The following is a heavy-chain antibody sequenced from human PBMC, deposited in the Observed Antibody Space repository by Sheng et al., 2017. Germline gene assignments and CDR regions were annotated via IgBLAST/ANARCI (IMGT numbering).Heavy chain of an antibody. V-gene: IGHV1-2*02. CDR1: GYTFTGYY. Sequence: QVQLVQSGAEVKKPGASVKVSCKASGYTFTGYYMHWVRQAPGQGLEWMGWINPNSGGTNYAQKFQGRVTMTRDTSISTAYMELSRLRSDDTAVYYCASSVDGDYVSYYYGMDVWGQGTTVTVSS. CDR3: ASSVDGDYVSYYYGMDV. CDR2: INPNSGGT. J-gene: IGHJ6*02. D-gene: IGHD4-17*01.